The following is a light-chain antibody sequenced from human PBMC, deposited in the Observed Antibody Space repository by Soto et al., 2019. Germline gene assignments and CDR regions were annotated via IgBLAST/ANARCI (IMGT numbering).Light chain of an antibody. CDR3: SSYTSFSTRGV. V-gene: IGLV2-14*03. CDR2: DVS. J-gene: IGLJ2*01. Sequence: QSVLTQPASVSGSPGQAITISCTGTSSDIGFYNYVSWYQQHPGKAPKLMIYDVSNRPSGVSNRFSGSKSGNTASLTISGLQAEYEADYYCSSYTSFSTRGVFGGGTKLTVL. CDR1: SSDIGFYNY.